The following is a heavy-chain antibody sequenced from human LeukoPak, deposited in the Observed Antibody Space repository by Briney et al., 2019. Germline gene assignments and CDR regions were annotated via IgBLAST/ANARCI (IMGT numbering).Heavy chain of an antibody. V-gene: IGHV4-39*01. CDR3: ARSYGDYITGAYAFDV. CDR2: IYYSGST. CDR1: GDSISSSSYY. D-gene: IGHD4-17*01. J-gene: IGHJ3*01. Sequence: SETLSLTCTVSGDSISSSSYYWGWIRQPPGKGLEWIGNIYYSGSTYYNPSLKSRVTISVDTSKNQFSLKLSSVTAADTAVYYCARSYGDYITGAYAFDVWGQGTMVTVSS.